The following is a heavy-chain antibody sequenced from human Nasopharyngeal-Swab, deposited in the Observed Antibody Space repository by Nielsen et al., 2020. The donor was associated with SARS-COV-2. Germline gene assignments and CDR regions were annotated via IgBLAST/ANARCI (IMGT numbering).Heavy chain of an antibody. CDR3: ARDTRNTKQWTYYYYYGMDV. CDR1: GGTFSSYA. Sequence: SVKVSCKASGGTFSSYAISWVRQAPGQGLEWMGGIIPIFGTANYAQKFQGRVTITADESTSTAYMELSSLRSEDTAVYYCARDTRNTKQWTYYYYYGMDVWGQGTTVTVSS. D-gene: IGHD6-19*01. V-gene: IGHV1-69*13. CDR2: IIPIFGTA. J-gene: IGHJ6*02.